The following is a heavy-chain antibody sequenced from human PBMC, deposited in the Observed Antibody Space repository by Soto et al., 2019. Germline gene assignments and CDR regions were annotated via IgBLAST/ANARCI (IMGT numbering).Heavy chain of an antibody. D-gene: IGHD6-19*01. V-gene: IGHV3-30*18. J-gene: IGHJ3*02. CDR2: ISYDGSNK. Sequence: SLRLSCAASGFTFSSYGMHWVRQAPGKGLEWVAVISYDGSNKYYADSVKGRFTISRDNSKNTLYLQMNSLRAEDTAVYYCAKLPVAGAFDIWGQGTMVTVSS. CDR1: GFTFSSYG. CDR3: AKLPVAGAFDI.